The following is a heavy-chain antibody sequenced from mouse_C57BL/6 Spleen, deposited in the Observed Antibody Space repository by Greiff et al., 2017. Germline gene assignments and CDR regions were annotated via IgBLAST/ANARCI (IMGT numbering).Heavy chain of an antibody. D-gene: IGHD1-1*01. J-gene: IGHJ4*01. CDR1: GYTFTDYE. CDR2: IDPETGGT. CDR3: TRVITTVVDYAMDY. V-gene: IGHV1-15*01. Sequence: QVQLQQSGAELVRPGASVTLSCKASGYTFTDYEMHWVKQTPVHGLEWIGAIDPETGGTAYNQKFKGKAILTADKSSSTAYMELRSLTSEDSAVYYCTRVITTVVDYAMDYWGQGTSVTVSS.